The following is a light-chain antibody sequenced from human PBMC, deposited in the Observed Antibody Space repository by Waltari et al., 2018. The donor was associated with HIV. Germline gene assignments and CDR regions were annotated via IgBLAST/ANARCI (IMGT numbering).Light chain of an antibody. CDR1: SSDVGGYNS. CDR2: DVS. Sequence: QSALTQPRSVSGSPGQSVTISCTGTSSDVGGYNSVSWYQQHPGTAPQFMIYDVSKRPSGVPDRFAGSKSGNTASLTISGLQAEDEADYYCCSYAGSYTVFGGGTKLTVL. J-gene: IGLJ2*01. CDR3: CSYAGSYTV. V-gene: IGLV2-11*01.